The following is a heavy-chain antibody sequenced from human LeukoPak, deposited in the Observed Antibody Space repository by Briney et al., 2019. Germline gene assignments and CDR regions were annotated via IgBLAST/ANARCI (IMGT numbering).Heavy chain of an antibody. D-gene: IGHD3-22*01. J-gene: IGHJ4*02. Sequence: SETLSLTCTVSGGSISSYYWSWIRQPPGKGPQWVGYIYYSGSTNYNPSLKSRVTISVDTSKNQFSLKLSSVTAADTAVYYCARDTYYYDSSGSFDYWGQGTLVTVSS. CDR2: IYYSGST. V-gene: IGHV4-59*01. CDR1: GGSISSYY. CDR3: ARDTYYYDSSGSFDY.